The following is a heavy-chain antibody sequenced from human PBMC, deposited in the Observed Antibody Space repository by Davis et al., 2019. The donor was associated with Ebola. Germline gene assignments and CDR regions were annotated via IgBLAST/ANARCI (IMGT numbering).Heavy chain of an antibody. J-gene: IGHJ6*04. V-gene: IGHV6-1*01. CDR1: GDSVSSNSSA. Sequence: SETLSLTCAISGDSVSSNSSAWNWIGQSPSKGLDWLGRTYYRSKWYNDYAVSVKSRITINPDTSKNQFSLQLNSVTPEDTAVYYCARDITYWVGELLYYYYGMDVWGKGTTVTVSS. CDR3: ARDITYWVGELLYYYYGMDV. CDR2: TYYRSKWYN. D-gene: IGHD3-10*01.